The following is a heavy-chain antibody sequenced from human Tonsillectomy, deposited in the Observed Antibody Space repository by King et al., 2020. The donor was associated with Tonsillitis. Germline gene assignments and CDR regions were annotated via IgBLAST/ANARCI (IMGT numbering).Heavy chain of an antibody. CDR1: GFTFSSYS. Sequence: VQLVESGGGLVKPGGSLRLSCAASGFTFSSYSMNWVRQAPGKGLEWVSSISSSSSYIYYADSVKGRFTISRDNAKNSLYLQMNSLRAEDTAVYYCARDIVVVTSGNWFDPWGQGTLVTVSS. J-gene: IGHJ5*02. CDR2: ISSSSSYI. CDR3: ARDIVVVTSGNWFDP. V-gene: IGHV3-21*01. D-gene: IGHD2-21*02.